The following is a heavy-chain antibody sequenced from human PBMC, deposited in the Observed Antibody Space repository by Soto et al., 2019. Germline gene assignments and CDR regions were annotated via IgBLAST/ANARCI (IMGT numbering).Heavy chain of an antibody. J-gene: IGHJ5*02. CDR1: GYTFTSYY. CDR3: ERGDDLEWFLNWFDP. CDR2: INPSGGST. D-gene: IGHD3-3*01. V-gene: IGHV1-46*01. Sequence: ASVQVSCKTSGYTFTSYYMHWVRQAPGQGLEWMGIINPSGGSTSYAQKFQGRVTMTRDTSTSTVYMELSSLRSEDTAVYYCERGDDLEWFLNWFDPWGQGTLVTVSS.